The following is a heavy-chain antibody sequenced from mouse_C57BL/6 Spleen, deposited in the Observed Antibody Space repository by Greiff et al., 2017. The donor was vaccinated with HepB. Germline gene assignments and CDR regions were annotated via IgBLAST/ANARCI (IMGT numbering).Heavy chain of an antibody. CDR1: GYSFTDYN. Sequence: VQLKESGPELVKPGASVKISCKASGYSFTDYNMNWVKQSNGKSLEWIGVINPNYGTTSYNQKFKGKATLTVDQSSSTAYMQLNSLTSEDSAVYYCARDLITTVVATGYFDVWGTGTTVTVSS. V-gene: IGHV1-39*01. CDR3: ARDLITTVVATGYFDV. J-gene: IGHJ1*03. D-gene: IGHD1-1*01. CDR2: INPNYGTT.